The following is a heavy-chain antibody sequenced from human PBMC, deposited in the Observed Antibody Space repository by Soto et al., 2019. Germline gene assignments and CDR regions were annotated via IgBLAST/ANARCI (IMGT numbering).Heavy chain of an antibody. CDR2: IIPILGIA. CDR3: ASRLGEFYYYYYMDV. Sequence: SVKVSCKASGGTFSSYTISWVRQAPGQGLEWMGRIIPILGIANYAQKFQGRVTITADKSTSTAYMELSSLRSEDTAVYYCASRLGEFYYYYYMDVWGKGTTVTVSS. V-gene: IGHV1-69*02. CDR1: GGTFSSYT. J-gene: IGHJ6*03. D-gene: IGHD3-10*01.